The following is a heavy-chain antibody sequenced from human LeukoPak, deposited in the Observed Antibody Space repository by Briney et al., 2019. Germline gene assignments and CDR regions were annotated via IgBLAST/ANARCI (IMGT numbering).Heavy chain of an antibody. CDR2: IDHSGSS. CDR3: ARRIVVVPDAIRVGDAFDV. Sequence: SETLSLTCVVSGYSISNGYYWGWIRQPPGNGLEWIGSIDHSGSSYYNPSLKSRVTISVDTSKNQFSLKLSSVTAADTAVYYCARRIVVVPDAIRVGDAFDVWGQGTKVTVSS. V-gene: IGHV4-38-2*01. D-gene: IGHD2-2*02. CDR1: GYSISNGYY. J-gene: IGHJ3*01.